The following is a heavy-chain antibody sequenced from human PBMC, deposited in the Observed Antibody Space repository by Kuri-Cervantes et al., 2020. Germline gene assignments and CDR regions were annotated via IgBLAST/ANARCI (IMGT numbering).Heavy chain of an antibody. CDR1: GFTVSSNY. Sequence: GGSLRLSCAASGFTVSSNYMSWVRQAPGKGLEWVSVIYSGGSTYYADSVKGRFTISRENAKNSLYLQMNSLRAGDTALYYCARGDILTGYFDWGQGTLVTVSS. CDR2: IYSGGST. J-gene: IGHJ4*02. D-gene: IGHD3-9*01. CDR3: ARGDILTGYFD. V-gene: IGHV3-53*01.